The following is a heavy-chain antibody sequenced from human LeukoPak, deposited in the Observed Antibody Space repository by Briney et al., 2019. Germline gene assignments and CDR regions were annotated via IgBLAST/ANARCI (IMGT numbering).Heavy chain of an antibody. CDR3: ARLTGAASGTYYFDF. CDR1: GFIFDDYA. V-gene: IGHV3-9*01. D-gene: IGHD3-9*01. Sequence: GGSLRLSWAASGFIFDDYAMYWVRQAPVKGLEWVSGISWNSRIIDYADSVKGRFTISRDNAKRALYLQMNTLTTEDTAFYFCARLTGAASGTYYFDFWGQGTLVTVSS. J-gene: IGHJ4*02. CDR2: ISWNSRII.